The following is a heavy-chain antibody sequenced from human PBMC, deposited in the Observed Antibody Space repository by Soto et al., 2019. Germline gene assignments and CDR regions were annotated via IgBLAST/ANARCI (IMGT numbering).Heavy chain of an antibody. J-gene: IGHJ5*02. V-gene: IGHV4-30-4*01. CDR3: APGGSSNWFDP. CDR2: IYYTGNT. D-gene: IGHD1-26*01. CDR1: SGSISSPDYY. Sequence: TLSLTCTVSSGSISSPDYYWSWIRQPPGKGLEWIGYIYYTGNTYYNPSLKSRVIMSVDTSTNQFSLKVTSLTAADTAVYYCAPGGSSNWFDPWGQGTLVTVSS.